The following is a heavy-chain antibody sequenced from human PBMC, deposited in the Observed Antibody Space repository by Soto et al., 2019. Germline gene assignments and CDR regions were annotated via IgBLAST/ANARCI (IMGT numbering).Heavy chain of an antibody. CDR1: GFTFSSYA. D-gene: IGHD1-7*01. V-gene: IGHV3-30-3*01. J-gene: IGHJ3*02. Sequence: GGSLRLSCAASGFTFSSYAMHWVRQAPGKGLEWVAVISYDGSNKYYADSVKGRFTISRDNSKNTLYLQMNSLRAEDTAVYYCASPTGTTTLRWLVAAFDIWGQGTMVTVSS. CDR2: ISYDGSNK. CDR3: ASPTGTTTLRWLVAAFDI.